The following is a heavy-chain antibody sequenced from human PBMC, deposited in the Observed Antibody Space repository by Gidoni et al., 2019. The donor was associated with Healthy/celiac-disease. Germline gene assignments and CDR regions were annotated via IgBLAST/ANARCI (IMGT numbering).Heavy chain of an antibody. D-gene: IGHD3-10*01. Sequence: QLQLQESGPGLVKPSETLSLTCTVSGGSISSRSYYWGWIRQPPGKGLGWIGSIYYSGSTYYHPFLKRRVTISVDTSKNQFSLKLSSVTAADTAVYYCARDRPITMVRGGHCFDPWGQGTLVTVSS. CDR1: GGSISSRSYY. V-gene: IGHV4-39*07. J-gene: IGHJ5*02. CDR3: ARDRPITMVRGGHCFDP. CDR2: IYYSGST.